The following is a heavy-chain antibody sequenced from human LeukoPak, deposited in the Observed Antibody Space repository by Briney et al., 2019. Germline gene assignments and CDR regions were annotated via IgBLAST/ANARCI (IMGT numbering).Heavy chain of an antibody. CDR1: GFTFSSYW. D-gene: IGHD2-15*01. J-gene: IGHJ3*02. CDR2: INSDGSST. V-gene: IGHV3-74*01. Sequence: PGGSLRLSCAASGFTFSSYWMHWVRQAPGQGLVWVSRINSDGSSTSYADSVKGRFTISRDNAKNTLYLQMNSLRAEDTAVYYCARGYCSGGSCYEGDAFDIWGQGTMVTVSS. CDR3: ARGYCSGGSCYEGDAFDI.